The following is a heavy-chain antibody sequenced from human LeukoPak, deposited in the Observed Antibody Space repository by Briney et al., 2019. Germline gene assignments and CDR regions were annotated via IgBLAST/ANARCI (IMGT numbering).Heavy chain of an antibody. Sequence: GGSLRLSCAASGFTFDDYAMHWVRQAPGKGLEWVSGISWNSGSIGYADSVKGRFTISRDNAKNSLYLQMNSLRAEDTALYYCAKAMGLAVAGYYFDYWGQGTLGTVSS. CDR2: ISWNSGSI. CDR1: GFTFDDYA. D-gene: IGHD6-19*01. J-gene: IGHJ4*02. V-gene: IGHV3-9*01. CDR3: AKAMGLAVAGYYFDY.